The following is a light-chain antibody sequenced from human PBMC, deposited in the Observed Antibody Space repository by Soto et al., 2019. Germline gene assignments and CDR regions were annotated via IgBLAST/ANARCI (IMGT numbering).Light chain of an antibody. J-gene: IGKJ5*01. CDR1: QSVVINF. V-gene: IGKV3-20*01. CDR2: GAS. CDR3: QQYGSAPLT. Sequence: EIVLTQSPGTLSLSPGERATLSCRASQSVVINFLAWYQQKPGQAPRLLIFGASNRATGIPDRFSGGGSGTDFSLTISRLEPEDFAVYYCQQYGSAPLTFGQGTRLEI.